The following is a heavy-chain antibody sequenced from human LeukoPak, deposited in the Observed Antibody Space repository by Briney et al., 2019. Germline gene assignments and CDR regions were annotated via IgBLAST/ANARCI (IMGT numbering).Heavy chain of an antibody. Sequence: GASVKVSCKASGYTFTGYYMHWVRQASGQGLEWMGGINPNSGGTNYAQKFQGRVTMTRDTSISTAYMELSRLRSDDTAVYYCARLDYSNAYYYGMDVWGQGTTVTVSS. CDR1: GYTFTGYY. D-gene: IGHD4-11*01. CDR2: INPNSGGT. V-gene: IGHV1-2*02. CDR3: ARLDYSNAYYYGMDV. J-gene: IGHJ6*02.